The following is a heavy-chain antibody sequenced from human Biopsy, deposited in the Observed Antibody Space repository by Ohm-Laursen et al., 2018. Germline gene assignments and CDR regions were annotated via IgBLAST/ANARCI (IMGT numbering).Heavy chain of an antibody. CDR2: ITVSADTT. Sequence: SLRLPCTASGSTFSSYAMNWVRQAPGKGLEWVSAITVSADTTYYADSVRGRFTVSRDNSQNTLYLQMNSLRAEDTAIYHCAKGRVGNSGSLDIWGHGTMVTVSS. CDR3: AKGRVGNSGSLDI. CDR1: GSTFSSYA. J-gene: IGHJ3*02. D-gene: IGHD1-1*01. V-gene: IGHV3-23*01.